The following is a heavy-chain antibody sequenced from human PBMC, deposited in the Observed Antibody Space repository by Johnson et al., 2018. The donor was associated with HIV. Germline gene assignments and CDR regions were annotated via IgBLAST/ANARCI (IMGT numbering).Heavy chain of an antibody. V-gene: IGHV3-30*04. D-gene: IGHD3-16*01. CDR3: AKTRGWRVMDGFDI. Sequence: QVQLVESGGGVVQPGRSLRLSCAASGFTFSSYAMHWVRQAPGKGLEWVAVISYDGSNKYYADSVKCRFTISRDNAKNSLYLQMISLRAEDTALYYCAKTRGWRVMDGFDIWGQGTVVIVS. CDR1: GFTFSSYA. J-gene: IGHJ3*02. CDR2: ISYDGSNK.